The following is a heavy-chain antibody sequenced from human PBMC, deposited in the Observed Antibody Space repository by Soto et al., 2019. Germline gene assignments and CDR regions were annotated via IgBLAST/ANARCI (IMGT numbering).Heavy chain of an antibody. V-gene: IGHV3-30-3*01. CDR2: ISYDGSNK. Sequence: QVQLVESGGGVVQPGRSLRLSCAASGFTFSSYAMHWFRQAPGKGLEWVAVISYDGSNKYYADSVKGRFTISRDNSKNPLYLQMNSLRAEDTAVYYCAREVGGTSDYWGQGTLVTVSS. J-gene: IGHJ4*02. CDR1: GFTFSSYA. D-gene: IGHD1-26*01. CDR3: AREVGGTSDY.